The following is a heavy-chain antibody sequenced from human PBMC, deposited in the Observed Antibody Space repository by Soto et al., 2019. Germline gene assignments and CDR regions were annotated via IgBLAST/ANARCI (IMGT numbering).Heavy chain of an antibody. CDR2: IYWDDDK. D-gene: IGHD2-15*01. Sequence: QITLKESGPTLVKPTQTLTLTCTFSGFSLSTSGVGVGWIRQPPGKALEWLALIYWDDDKRYRPSLKSRLTITKDTSKNQVVLTMTNMDPVDTATYYCAHRGYCSGGSCYRPDAFDIWGQGTMVTVSS. J-gene: IGHJ3*02. CDR1: GFSLSTSGVG. CDR3: AHRGYCSGGSCYRPDAFDI. V-gene: IGHV2-5*02.